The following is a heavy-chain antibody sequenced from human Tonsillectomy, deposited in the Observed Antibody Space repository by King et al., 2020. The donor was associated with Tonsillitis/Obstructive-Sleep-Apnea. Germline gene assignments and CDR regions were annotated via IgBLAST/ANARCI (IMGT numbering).Heavy chain of an antibody. Sequence: QLVQSGGGLVQPGGSLRLSCAASGFTFSSYWMSWVRQAPGKGLEWVANIKQDGSEKYYVDSVKGRFTISRDNAKNSLYLQMNSLRAEDTAVYYCARDVHIVVVPAATPDAFDIWAKGQWSPSLQ. CDR2: IKQDGSEK. J-gene: IGHJ3*02. V-gene: IGHV3-7*04. D-gene: IGHD2-2*01. CDR1: GFTFSSYW. CDR3: ARDVHIVVVPAATPDAFDI.